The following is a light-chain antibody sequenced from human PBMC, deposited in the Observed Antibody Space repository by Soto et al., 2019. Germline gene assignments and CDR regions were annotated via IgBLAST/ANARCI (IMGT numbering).Light chain of an antibody. V-gene: IGLV3-21*02. CDR3: QVWDSNSDRPYV. Sequence: SYELTQSPSVSVAPGQTARITCGRADIGSKSVHWYQQKPGQAPVLVVYDDNDRRSGIPERFSGSNSGNTATLTINRVEAGDEADYYCQVWDSNSDRPYVFGPGTKVTVL. CDR2: DDN. J-gene: IGLJ1*01. CDR1: DIGSKS.